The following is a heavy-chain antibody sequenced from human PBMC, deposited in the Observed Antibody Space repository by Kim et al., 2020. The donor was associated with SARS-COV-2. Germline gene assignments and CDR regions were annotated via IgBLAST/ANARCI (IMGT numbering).Heavy chain of an antibody. D-gene: IGHD3-3*01. J-gene: IGHJ6*02. Sequence: YAQELQGRVTMTTDTSTSTAYMELRSLRSDDTAVYYCARRWRPISGGMDVWGQGTTVTVSS. CDR3: ARRWRPISGGMDV. V-gene: IGHV1-18*01.